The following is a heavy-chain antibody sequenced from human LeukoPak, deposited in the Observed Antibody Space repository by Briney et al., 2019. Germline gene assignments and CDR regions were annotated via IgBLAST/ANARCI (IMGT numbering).Heavy chain of an antibody. CDR2: ISGSGGST. V-gene: IGHV3-48*02. J-gene: IGHJ4*02. CDR1: GFTFSSYS. D-gene: IGHD6-13*01. Sequence: PGGSLRLSCAASGFTFSSYSMNWVRQAPGKGLEWVSAISGSGGSTYYADSVKGRFTISRDNAKNSLYLQMNSLRDEDTAVYYCAGIAAAGTGPGDYWGQGTLVTVSS. CDR3: AGIAAAGTGPGDY.